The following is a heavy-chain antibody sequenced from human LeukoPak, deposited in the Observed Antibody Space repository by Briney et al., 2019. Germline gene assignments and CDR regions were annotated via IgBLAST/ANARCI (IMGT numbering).Heavy chain of an antibody. CDR2: ISSSSSYI. CDR3: ARDLRSSGYSPFDY. CDR1: GFTFSSYS. V-gene: IGHV3-21*01. J-gene: IGHJ4*02. D-gene: IGHD3-22*01. Sequence: TGRSLRLSCAASGFTFSSYSMNWVRQAPGKGLEWVSSISSSSSYIYYADSVKGRFTISRDNAKNSLYLQMNSLRAEDTAVYYCARDLRSSGYSPFDYWGQGTLVTVSS.